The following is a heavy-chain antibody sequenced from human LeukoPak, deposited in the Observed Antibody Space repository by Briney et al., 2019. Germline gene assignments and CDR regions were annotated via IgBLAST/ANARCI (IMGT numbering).Heavy chain of an antibody. CDR3: ARGKYCSSTSCIGDYFDP. V-gene: IGHV3-33*01. D-gene: IGHD2-2*01. CDR1: GFTFSSYG. CDR2: IWYDGSNK. J-gene: IGHJ5*02. Sequence: GRSLRLSCAASGFTFSSYGMHWVRQAPGKGLEWVALIWYDGSNKYSTDSVRGRFTISRDNSKNTLYLQMNSLRAEDTAVYYCARGKYCSSTSCIGDYFDPWGQGTLVTVSS.